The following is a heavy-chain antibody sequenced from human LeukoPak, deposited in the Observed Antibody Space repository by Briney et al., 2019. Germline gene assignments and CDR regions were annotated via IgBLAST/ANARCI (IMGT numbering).Heavy chain of an antibody. CDR3: ARGAGQTYYFDY. J-gene: IGHJ4*02. V-gene: IGHV4-59*01. D-gene: IGHD6-19*01. Sequence: PSETLSLTCTVSGGSISSYYWSWIRQPPGKGLEWIGYIYYSGSTNYNPSLKSRVTISVDTSKNQFSLKLSSVTAADTAVYYCARGAGQTYYFDYWGQGTLVTVSS. CDR2: IYYSGST. CDR1: GGSISSYY.